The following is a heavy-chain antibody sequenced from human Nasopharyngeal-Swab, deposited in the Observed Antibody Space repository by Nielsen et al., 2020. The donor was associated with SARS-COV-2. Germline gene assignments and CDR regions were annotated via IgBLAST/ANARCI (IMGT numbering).Heavy chain of an antibody. CDR2: INSDGSST. D-gene: IGHD3-10*01. Sequence: VRQAPGKGLVWVSRINSDGSSTSYADSVKGRFTISRDNSKNTLYLQMNSLRAEDTAVYYCARDSGAYGSGEIDYWGQGTLVTVSS. J-gene: IGHJ4*02. V-gene: IGHV3-74*01. CDR3: ARDSGAYGSGEIDY.